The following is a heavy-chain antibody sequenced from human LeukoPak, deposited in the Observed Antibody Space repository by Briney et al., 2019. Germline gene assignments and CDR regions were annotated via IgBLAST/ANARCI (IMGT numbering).Heavy chain of an antibody. Sequence: PGGSLRLSCAASGFSFSSYSFNWVRQAPGKGLEWVSSISSTSTFIYYADSVKGRFIISRDNAKDSLYLHMNSLRAEDTAMYYCARDLKYGDSYYYYMDVWGKGTTVTVSS. J-gene: IGHJ6*03. D-gene: IGHD4-17*01. CDR1: GFSFSSYS. V-gene: IGHV3-21*01. CDR2: ISSTSTFI. CDR3: ARDLKYGDSYYYYMDV.